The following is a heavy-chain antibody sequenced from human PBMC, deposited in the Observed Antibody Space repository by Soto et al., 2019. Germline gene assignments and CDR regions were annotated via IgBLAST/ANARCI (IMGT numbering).Heavy chain of an antibody. D-gene: IGHD2-15*01. Sequence: VSWKDFGYTFTCCVINWVRQAPGRVVEWMGWISAYNGNTNYAQKLQGRVTMTTHTSTSTAYMELRSLRSDDTAVYYCARDSDSCSGGICYYNSFDPGG. J-gene: IGHJ5*02. V-gene: IGHV1-18*01. CDR1: GYTFTCCV. CDR2: ISAYNGNT. CDR3: ARDSDSCSGGICYYNSFDP.